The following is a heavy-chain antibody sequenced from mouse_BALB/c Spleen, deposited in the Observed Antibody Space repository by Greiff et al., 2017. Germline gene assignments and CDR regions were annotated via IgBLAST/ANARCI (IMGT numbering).Heavy chain of an antibody. V-gene: IGHV8-12*01. CDR3: ARSLGFFDY. J-gene: IGHJ2*01. CDR2: IYWDDDK. Sequence: QVTLNESGPGILQPSQTLSLTCSFSGFSLSTSGMGVSWIRQPSGKGLEWLAHIYWDDDKRYNPSLKSRLTISKDTSSNQVFLKITSVDTADTATYYCARSLGFFDYWGQGTTLTVSS. CDR1: GFSLSTSGMG. D-gene: IGHD4-1*01.